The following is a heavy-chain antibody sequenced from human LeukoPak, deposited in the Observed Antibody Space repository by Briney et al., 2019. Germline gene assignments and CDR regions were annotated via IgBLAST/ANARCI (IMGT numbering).Heavy chain of an antibody. Sequence: GGSLRLSCAASGFTFSNYWMHWVRQAPGKGLVWVSRINSDGINTSYADSVKGRFTISRDNAKNTLNLQMNSLRAEDTAVYYCARNLGQYYDTSDNWFDPWGQGTLVTVSS. D-gene: IGHD3-22*01. CDR3: ARNLGQYYDTSDNWFDP. V-gene: IGHV3-74*01. J-gene: IGHJ5*02. CDR1: GFTFSNYW. CDR2: INSDGINT.